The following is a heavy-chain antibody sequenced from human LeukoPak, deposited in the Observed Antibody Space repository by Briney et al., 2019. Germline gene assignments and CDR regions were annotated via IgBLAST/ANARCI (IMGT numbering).Heavy chain of an antibody. CDR3: ARATTVVKNWFDP. CDR2: ISGSGGST. V-gene: IGHV3-23*01. J-gene: IGHJ5*02. CDR1: GFTFSSYA. Sequence: PGGSLRLSCAASGFTFSSYAMSWVRQAPGKGLEWVSAISGSGGSTYYADSVKGRFTISRDNAKNSLYLQMNSLRAEDTAVYYCARATTVVKNWFDPWGQGTLVTVSS. D-gene: IGHD4-23*01.